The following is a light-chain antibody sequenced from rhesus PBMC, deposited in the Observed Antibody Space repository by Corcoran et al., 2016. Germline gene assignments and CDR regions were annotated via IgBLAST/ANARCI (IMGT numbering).Light chain of an antibody. CDR2: AAT. CDR1: QGISSY. J-gene: IGKJ4*01. CDR3: RQYKSYPLT. V-gene: IGKV1-28*02. Sequence: DIQMTQSPSSLSASVGDTVTITCRASQGISSYLNWLQQKPGKAPKLLIYAATTLQSGVPSRFSGSGSGTDFTLTISSRQPEDFAPYCCRQYKSYPLTFGGGTKVELK.